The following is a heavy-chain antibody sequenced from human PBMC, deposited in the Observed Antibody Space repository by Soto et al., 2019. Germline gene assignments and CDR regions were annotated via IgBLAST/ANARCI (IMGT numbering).Heavy chain of an antibody. CDR2: INPNGGSA. D-gene: IGHD6-6*01. Sequence: QVQLVQPGAEVKKPGASVKFSCKASGYIFTNFYINWVRQAPGQGLEWIGIINPNGGSANYAKNFQCRVTMTRDTSTSTVYMDLSSLRSEDTAVYYCTRGLASGDYWGQGTLITVSS. J-gene: IGHJ4*02. CDR1: GYIFTNFY. CDR3: TRGLASGDY. V-gene: IGHV1-46*03.